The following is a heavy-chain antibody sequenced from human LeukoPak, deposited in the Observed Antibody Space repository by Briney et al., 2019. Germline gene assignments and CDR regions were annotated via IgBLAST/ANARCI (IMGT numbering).Heavy chain of an antibody. CDR2: ISYSGNT. D-gene: IGHD3-10*01. CDR3: ASFSWGSGSYNQESIWSWFEP. J-gene: IGHJ5*02. V-gene: IGHV4-59*08. CDR1: GGSISSYY. Sequence: SETLSLTCTVTGGSISSYYWSWIRQPPGKGLEWIGYISYSGNTNYNPSLKSRVTISVDTSKNQFSLKLSSVTAADTAVYYCASFSWGSGSYNQESIWSWFEPWGQGTLVTVSS.